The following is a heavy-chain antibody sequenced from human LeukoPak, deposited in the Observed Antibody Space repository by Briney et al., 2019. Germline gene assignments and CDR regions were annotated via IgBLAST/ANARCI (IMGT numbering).Heavy chain of an antibody. J-gene: IGHJ4*02. V-gene: IGHV3-9*01. CDR2: ISWNSGSI. D-gene: IGHD3-10*01. CDR3: AKVAMVRGVMEDYFDY. CDR1: GFTFDDYA. Sequence: GGSLRLSCAASGFTFDDYAMHWVRQAPGKGLEWVSGISWNSGSIGYADSVKGRFTISRDNAKNSLYLQMNSLRAEDTALYYCAKVAMVRGVMEDYFDYWGQGTLVTVSS.